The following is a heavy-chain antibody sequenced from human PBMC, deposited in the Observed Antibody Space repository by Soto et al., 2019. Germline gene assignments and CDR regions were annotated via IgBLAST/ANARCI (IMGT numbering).Heavy chain of an antibody. CDR3: ARLGEYCPCLDP. CDR1: YGSIIPYD. CDR2: IYYGGST. D-gene: IGHD2-15*01. Sequence: HRYSVVYGSIIPYDCRCIIQTPGKGLEGGGYIYYGGSTRYNPSLKTRVTISLETSTSQFSLRLSSVTAAASVVYSCARLGEYCPCLDPWGAGTFVTVPS. J-gene: IGHJ5*01. V-gene: IGHV4-59*08.